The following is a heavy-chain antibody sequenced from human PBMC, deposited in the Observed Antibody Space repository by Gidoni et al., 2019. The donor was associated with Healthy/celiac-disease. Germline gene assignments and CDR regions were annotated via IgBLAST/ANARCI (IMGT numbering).Heavy chain of an antibody. CDR2: IYLSGST. CDR3: ARDVMITFGGVIVRGAFDI. D-gene: IGHD3-16*02. J-gene: IGHJ3*02. V-gene: IGHV4-4*02. CDR1: GGSISSSNC. Sequence: QVQLQESGPGLMKPSGTLSLISAVSGGSISSSNCWSWVRQPPGKGLEWIGEIYLSGSTNYNPSLKSRGTISVDKSKNQFSLKLSSVTAADTAVYYCARDVMITFGGVIVRGAFDIWGQGTMVTVSS.